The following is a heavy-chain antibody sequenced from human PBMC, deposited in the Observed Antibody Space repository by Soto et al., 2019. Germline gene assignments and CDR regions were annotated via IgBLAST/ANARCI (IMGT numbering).Heavy chain of an antibody. CDR3: ARDYYDSSGYTWFDP. J-gene: IGHJ5*02. CDR2: INAGNGNR. D-gene: IGHD3-22*01. CDR1: GYTFISYG. V-gene: IGHV1-3*01. Sequence: ASVKVSCKASGYTFISYGMHWVRQAPGQRLEWMGWINAGNGNRKYSPKFQGRVTITRDTSASTVYMELSSLRSEDTAVYYCARDYYDSSGYTWFDPWGRGTLVTVSS.